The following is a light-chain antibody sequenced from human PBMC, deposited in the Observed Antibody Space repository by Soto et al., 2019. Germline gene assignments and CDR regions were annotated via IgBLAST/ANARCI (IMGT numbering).Light chain of an antibody. CDR3: RSYTSSITPFV. V-gene: IGLV2-14*01. CDR2: DVS. J-gene: IGLJ1*01. CDR1: SSDVGGYNY. Sequence: QSVLTQPASVSGSPGQSITISCTGTSSDVGGYNYVSWYQQHPGKAPKLMIYDVSNRPSGVSNRFSGSKSGNTASLTISGLQAEDEADYYCRSYTSSITPFVFGTGTKVTVL.